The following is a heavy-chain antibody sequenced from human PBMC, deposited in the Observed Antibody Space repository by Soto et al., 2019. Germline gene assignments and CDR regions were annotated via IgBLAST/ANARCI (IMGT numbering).Heavy chain of an antibody. CDR1: GGSISSGDYY. V-gene: IGHV4-30-4*01. CDR3: ARWRPYDSSGRDAFDI. J-gene: IGHJ3*02. D-gene: IGHD3-22*01. Sequence: QVQLQESGPGLVKPSQTLSLTCTVSGGSISSGDYYWSWIRQPPGKGLEWIGYIYYSGSTYYNPSLKIRVTISVDTSKNQFSLKLSSVTAADTAVYYCARWRPYDSSGRDAFDIWGQGTMVTVSS. CDR2: IYYSGST.